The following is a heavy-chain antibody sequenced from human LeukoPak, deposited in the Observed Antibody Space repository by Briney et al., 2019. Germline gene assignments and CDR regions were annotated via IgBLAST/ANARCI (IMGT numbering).Heavy chain of an antibody. CDR3: ARDLVDTAMGNYYYYYMDV. D-gene: IGHD5-18*01. CDR2: IIPIFGTA. V-gene: IGHV1-69*05. Sequence: SVKVSCKASGGTFSSYAISWVRQAPGQGLEWMGGIIPIFGTANYAQKFQGRVTITTDESTSTAYMELSSLRSEDTAAYYCARDLVDTAMGNYYYYYMDVWGKGTTVTVSS. J-gene: IGHJ6*03. CDR1: GGTFSSYA.